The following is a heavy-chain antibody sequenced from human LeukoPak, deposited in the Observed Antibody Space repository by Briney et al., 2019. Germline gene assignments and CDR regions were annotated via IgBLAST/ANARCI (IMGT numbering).Heavy chain of an antibody. CDR1: GGSISSYY. J-gene: IGHJ4*02. Sequence: SETLSLTCTVSGGSISSYYWSWIRQPPGKGLEWIGYIYYSGSTNYNPSLKGRVTISVDMSKNQFSLKLSSVTAADTAVYYCARSNYRDSSGEFDYWGQGTLVTVSS. CDR2: IYYSGST. D-gene: IGHD3-22*01. V-gene: IGHV4-59*01. CDR3: ARSNYRDSSGEFDY.